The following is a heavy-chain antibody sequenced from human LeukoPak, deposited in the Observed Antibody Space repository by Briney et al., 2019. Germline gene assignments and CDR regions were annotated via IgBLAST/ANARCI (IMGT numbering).Heavy chain of an antibody. V-gene: IGHV3-48*03. CDR1: GCTFSSYE. D-gene: IGHD3-10*02. J-gene: IGHJ6*04. CDR2: ISSSGSTI. Sequence: GGSLRLSCAASGCTFSSYEMNWVRQAPGKGLGWVSYISSSGSTIYYAGSVKGRFTISRDNAKNSLYLQMNSLRAEDTAVYYCAELGITMIGGVWGKGTTVTISS. CDR3: AELGITMIGGV.